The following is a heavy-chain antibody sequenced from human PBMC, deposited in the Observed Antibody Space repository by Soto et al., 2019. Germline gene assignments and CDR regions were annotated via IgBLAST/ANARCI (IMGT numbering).Heavy chain of an antibody. Sequence: PSETLSLTCAVSGGSISSSNWWSWVRQPPGKGLEWIGEINHSGSTNYNPSLKSRVTISVDTSKNQFSLKLSSVIAADTAVYYCARGYSNYVYNWFDPWGQGTLVTVSS. V-gene: IGHV4-4*02. J-gene: IGHJ5*02. CDR1: GGSISSSNW. D-gene: IGHD4-4*01. CDR3: ARGYSNYVYNWFDP. CDR2: INHSGST.